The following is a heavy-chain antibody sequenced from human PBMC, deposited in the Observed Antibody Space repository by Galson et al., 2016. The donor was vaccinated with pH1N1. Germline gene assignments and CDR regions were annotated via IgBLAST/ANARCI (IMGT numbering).Heavy chain of an antibody. J-gene: IGHJ4*02. Sequence: SLRLSCAASGFTFDDYAMHWVRQVPGQGLEWVSGISWNSGSIGYADSVKGRFTISRDNAKNSPYLQMNSLRAEDTALYYCARAHGYSSGWYDYWGQGTLVTVSS. CDR1: GFTFDDYA. CDR2: ISWNSGSI. D-gene: IGHD6-19*01. V-gene: IGHV3-9*01. CDR3: ARAHGYSSGWYDY.